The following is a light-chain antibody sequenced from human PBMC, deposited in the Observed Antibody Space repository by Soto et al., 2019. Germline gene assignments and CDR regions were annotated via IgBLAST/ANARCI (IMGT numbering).Light chain of an antibody. V-gene: IGLV2-14*03. Sequence: QSALTQPASVSGCPGQSITISCTGTSGDVGGYDFVSWYQQFPGKAPKLLIYDVNSRPSGVSDRFSGSKSGSTASLTISGLQAEDEADYFCSSYTSSRSLVLFGGGTKVTVL. CDR2: DVN. CDR1: SGDVGGYDF. CDR3: SSYTSSRSLVL. J-gene: IGLJ2*01.